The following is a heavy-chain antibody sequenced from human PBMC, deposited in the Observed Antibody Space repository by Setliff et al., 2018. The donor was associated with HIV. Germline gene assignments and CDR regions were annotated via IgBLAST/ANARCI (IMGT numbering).Heavy chain of an antibody. CDR1: GGSISSSHYY. J-gene: IGHJ4*02. CDR2: IYYSGST. V-gene: IGHV4-61*05. CDR3: ARATTTPIAGMLAPPPDY. Sequence: SETLSLTCTVSGGSISSSHYYWDWIRQHPGKGLEWIGYIYYSGSTYYNPSLKSRVTISVDKSKNQFSLNLSSVTAADTAVYYCARATTTPIAGMLAPPPDYWGQGTLVTVSS. D-gene: IGHD6-13*01.